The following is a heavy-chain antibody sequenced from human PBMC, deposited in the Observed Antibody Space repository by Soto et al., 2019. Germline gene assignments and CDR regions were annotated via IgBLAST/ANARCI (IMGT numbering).Heavy chain of an antibody. CDR3: ARPLTGDDAFDI. CDR2: ISSSSSYI. CDR1: GFTFSSYS. D-gene: IGHD7-27*01. V-gene: IGHV3-21*01. J-gene: IGHJ3*02. Sequence: GGSLRLSCAASGFTFSSYSMNWVRQAPGKGLEWVSSISSSSSYIYYADSVKGRFTISRDNAKNSLYLQMNSLSAEDTAVYYCARPLTGDDAFDIWGQGTMVTVSS.